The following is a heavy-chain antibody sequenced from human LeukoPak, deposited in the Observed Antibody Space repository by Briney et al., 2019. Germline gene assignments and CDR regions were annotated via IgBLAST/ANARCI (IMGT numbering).Heavy chain of an antibody. J-gene: IGHJ4*02. CDR3: VRDPPRDTAMVWKY. D-gene: IGHD5-18*01. Sequence: GGSLRLSCAASGFTFNSYGMHWVRQAPGKGPEWVAVISYDGRSKFYVDSVKGRFTISRDNSENTLYLQMNSLRTEDTAVYYCVRDPPRDTAMVWKYWGQGTLVTVSS. CDR2: ISYDGRSK. CDR1: GFTFNSYG. V-gene: IGHV3-30*03.